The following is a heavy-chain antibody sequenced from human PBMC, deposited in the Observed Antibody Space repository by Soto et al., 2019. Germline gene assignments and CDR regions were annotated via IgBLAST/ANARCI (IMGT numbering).Heavy chain of an antibody. D-gene: IGHD4-17*01. J-gene: IGHJ5*02. CDR1: GYTFTSYG. CDR2: ISAYNGNT. Sequence: GASVKVSCKASGYTFTSYGISWVRQAPGQGLEWMGWISAYNGNTNYAQKLQGRVTITTDTSTSTAYMEMRSLRSDDTAVYYLSMDEYGFVNLFEPRGQGTLVTVSS. CDR3: SMDEYGFVNLFEP. V-gene: IGHV1-18*01.